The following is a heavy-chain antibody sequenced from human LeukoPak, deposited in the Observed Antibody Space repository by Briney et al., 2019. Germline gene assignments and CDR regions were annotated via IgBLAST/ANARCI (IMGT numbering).Heavy chain of an antibody. Sequence: GGSLRLSSAASGFTFSSYWMHCVRQAPGTGLVWVSHIATDGSTTSYADSVKGRFTISRDNAKNMLYLQMNSLRAEDTALYYCARGAGSPDYWGQGTLVTVSS. V-gene: IGHV3-74*01. CDR3: ARGAGSPDY. J-gene: IGHJ4*02. CDR2: IATDGSTT. CDR1: GFTFSSYW. D-gene: IGHD1-26*01.